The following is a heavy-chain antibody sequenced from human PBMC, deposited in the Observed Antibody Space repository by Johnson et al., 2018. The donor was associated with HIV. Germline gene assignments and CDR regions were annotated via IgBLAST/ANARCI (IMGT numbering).Heavy chain of an antibody. Sequence: EVQLVESGGGLVQPGGSLRLSCAASGFTFSDDWMNWVRQAPGKGLEWVSYISSSGSTIYYADSVKGRFTISRDNSKNTLYLQMNSLRAEDTAVYFCATVWRNEGRHSFDVWGQGTMATVSS. J-gene: IGHJ3*01. CDR3: ATVWRNEGRHSFDV. V-gene: IGHV3-48*01. D-gene: IGHD1-1*01. CDR1: GFTFSDDW. CDR2: ISSSGSTI.